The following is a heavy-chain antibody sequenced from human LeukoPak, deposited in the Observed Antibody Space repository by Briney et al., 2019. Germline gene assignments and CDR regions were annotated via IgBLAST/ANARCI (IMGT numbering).Heavy chain of an antibody. J-gene: IGHJ3*02. CDR1: GGSFSGYY. D-gene: IGHD1-26*01. CDR3: ARQLRGPFDI. Sequence: PSETLSLTCAVYGGSFSGYYWSWIRQPPGKGREWIGEINHSGSTNYNPFLKSRVTISVDTSKNQFSLKLSSVTAADTAVYYCARQLRGPFDIWGQGTMVTVSS. CDR2: INHSGST. V-gene: IGHV4-34*01.